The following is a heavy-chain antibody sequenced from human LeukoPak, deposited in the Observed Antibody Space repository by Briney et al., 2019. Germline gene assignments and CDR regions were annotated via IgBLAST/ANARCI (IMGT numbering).Heavy chain of an antibody. CDR2: IYYIGNT. CDR1: GGSVSSGGYY. J-gene: IGHJ6*02. Sequence: SETLSLTCTVSGGSVSSGGYYWNWIRQPPGKGLEWIGDIYYIGNTNYNPSLKSRVSISVDTSKNQFPLKLTSVTAADTAVYYCAIPHNTARLRFLEWSEGYYYYYGMDVWGQGTTVTVSS. V-gene: IGHV4-61*08. D-gene: IGHD3-3*01. CDR3: AIPHNTARLRFLEWSEGYYYYYGMDV.